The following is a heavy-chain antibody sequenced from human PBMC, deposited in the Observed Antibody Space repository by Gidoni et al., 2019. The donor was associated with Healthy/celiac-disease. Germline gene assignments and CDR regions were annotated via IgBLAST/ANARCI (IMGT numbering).Heavy chain of an antibody. Sequence: QVQLVQSGAEVTKPGSSVKVSCKASGGTFSSYAISWVRQAPGQGLEWMGRIIPILGIANYAQKFQGRVTITADKSTSTAYMELSSLRSEDTAVYYCARNQDIVATPQRGLFDDWGQGTLVTVSS. CDR3: ARNQDIVATPQRGLFDD. V-gene: IGHV1-69*04. J-gene: IGHJ4*02. D-gene: IGHD5-12*01. CDR1: GGTFSSYA. CDR2: IIPILGIA.